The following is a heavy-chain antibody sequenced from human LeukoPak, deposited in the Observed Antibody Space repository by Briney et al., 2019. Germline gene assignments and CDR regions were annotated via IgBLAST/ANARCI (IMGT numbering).Heavy chain of an antibody. J-gene: IGHJ4*02. V-gene: IGHV4-59*12. Sequence: SEALSLTCTVSGASISSFYWSWIRQPPGKGLEWIAYIYYTGTTNYNPSLKSRVTVSLDTSKNQFSLKLSSVTAADTAVYFCARNGCSSGICKTEWGQGTLVTVSS. CDR3: ARNGCSSGICKTE. CDR2: IYYTGTT. D-gene: IGHD2-2*01. CDR1: GASISSFY.